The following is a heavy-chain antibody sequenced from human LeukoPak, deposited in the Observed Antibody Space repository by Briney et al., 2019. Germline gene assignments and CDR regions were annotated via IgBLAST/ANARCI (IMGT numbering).Heavy chain of an antibody. CDR3: ARGTGIAAAVTSLFQY. J-gene: IGHJ1*01. CDR2: INPSGGTT. V-gene: IGHV1-46*01. CDR1: GYTFTSYY. D-gene: IGHD6-13*01. Sequence: ASVKVSCKASGYTFTSYYMHWVRQAPGQGLEWMGVINPSGGTTSYAQKFQGRVTMTRDTSTSTVYMELSSLRSEDTVVYYCARGTGIAAAVTSLFQYWGQGTLVTVSS.